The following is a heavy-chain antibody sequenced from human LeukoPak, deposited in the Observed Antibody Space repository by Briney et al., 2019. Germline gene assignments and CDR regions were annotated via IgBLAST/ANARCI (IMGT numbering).Heavy chain of an antibody. CDR3: PAEARIRYCSSTTCYRGWLDP. D-gene: IGHD2-2*01. V-gene: IGHV1-69*13. CDR2: IIPTFGTA. J-gene: IGHJ5*02. CDR1: RGPVSSYS. Sequence: SVKVSCKASRGPVSSYSISGMQPAPRQGREWIGWIIPTFGTAYFAQKFQGRVTITADESTSTAHMELSSLRSEDTAVYFFPAEARIRYCSSTTCYRGWLDPWGQGTLVTVSS.